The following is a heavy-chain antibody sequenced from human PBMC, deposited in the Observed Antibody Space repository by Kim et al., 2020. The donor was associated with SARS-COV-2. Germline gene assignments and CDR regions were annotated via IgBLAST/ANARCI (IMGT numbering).Heavy chain of an antibody. CDR3: ARQQLDIVVVTAPEGSFDI. CDR1: GYSFTSYW. CDR2: IYPGDSDT. V-gene: IGHV5-51*01. Sequence: GESLKISCKGSGYSFTSYWIGWVRQMPGKGLEWMGIIYPGDSDTRYSPSFQGQVTISADKSISTAYLQWSSLKASDTAMYYCARQQLDIVVVTAPEGSFDIWGQGKMVTVSS. D-gene: IGHD2-21*02. J-gene: IGHJ3*02.